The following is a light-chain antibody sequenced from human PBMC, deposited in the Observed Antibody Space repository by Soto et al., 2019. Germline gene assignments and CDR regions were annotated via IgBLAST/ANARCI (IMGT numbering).Light chain of an antibody. CDR3: QQYGSSPRT. CDR1: QSVSSGY. J-gene: IGKJ1*01. CDR2: GAS. V-gene: IGKV3-20*01. Sequence: EIVLTQSPGTLSLSPGERATLSCRASQSVSSGYLAWFQQKPGQAPRLLIYGASSSATSITDRFSGRGSGKVFSLTVSRLEPEDFAVYHGQQYGSSPRTFGQGTKVEIK.